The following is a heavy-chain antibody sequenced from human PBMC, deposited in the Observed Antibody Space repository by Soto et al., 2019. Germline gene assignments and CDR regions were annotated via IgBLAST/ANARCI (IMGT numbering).Heavy chain of an antibody. V-gene: IGHV2-5*02. Sequence: QITLKESGPTLVKPTQTLTLTCTFSGFSLSTSGVGVGWIRQPPGKALEWLALIYWDDDKRYSPSLKSRLTITKDPSKNQVVLTMNSMDPVDTATYYCVQRNYTDFDILTGTRYYFHYWGQGTLVTVSS. CDR1: GFSLSTSGVG. D-gene: IGHD3-9*01. CDR3: VQRNYTDFDILTGTRYYFHY. CDR2: IYWDDDK. J-gene: IGHJ4*02.